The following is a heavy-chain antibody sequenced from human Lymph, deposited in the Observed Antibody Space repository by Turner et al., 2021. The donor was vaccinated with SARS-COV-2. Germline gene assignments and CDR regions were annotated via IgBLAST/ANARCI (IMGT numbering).Heavy chain of an antibody. CDR2: ISGSGAST. V-gene: IGHV3-23*01. CDR1: GFTFSIYT. CDR3: AKDGYDGIYCGGGSCYSGWFDP. J-gene: IGHJ5*02. Sequence: EVQLLESGGGLVQPGGFLGLSCAASGFTFSIYTMSWVRQAPGKGLEWVSAISGSGASTYYADSVKGRFTISRDNSKNTLYLQMNSLRVEDTAVYYCAKDGYDGIYCGGGSCYSGWFDPWGQGTLVTVSS. D-gene: IGHD2-15*01.